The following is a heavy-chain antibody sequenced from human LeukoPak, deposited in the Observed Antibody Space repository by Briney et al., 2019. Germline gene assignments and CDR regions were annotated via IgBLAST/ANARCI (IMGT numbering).Heavy chain of an antibody. CDR2: FDPEDGET. V-gene: IGHV1-24*01. J-gene: IGHJ5*02. Sequence: ASVKVSCKVSGYTLTELSMHWVRQAPGKGLEWMGGFDPEDGETIYAQKFQGRVTMTGDTSTDTAYMELSSLRSEDTAVYYCATDPIAAAGTGWFDPWGQGTLVTVSS. CDR3: ATDPIAAAGTGWFDP. CDR1: GYTLTELS. D-gene: IGHD6-13*01.